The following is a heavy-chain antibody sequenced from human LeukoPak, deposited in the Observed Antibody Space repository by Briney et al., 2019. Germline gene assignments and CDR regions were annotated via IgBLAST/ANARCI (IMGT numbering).Heavy chain of an antibody. V-gene: IGHV4-39*01. CDR3: ARGFHTDHTNYFDP. D-gene: IGHD1-1*01. J-gene: IGHJ5*02. Sequence: TSETLSLTCTVSGGSISISSYYWGWIRQPPGKGLEWIGSMYYSGTTYNHPSLQSRVTLSVDTSKNQFSLKLSSVTAADTALYYCARGFHTDHTNYFDPWGQGTLVTVSP. CDR2: MYYSGTT. CDR1: GGSISISSYY.